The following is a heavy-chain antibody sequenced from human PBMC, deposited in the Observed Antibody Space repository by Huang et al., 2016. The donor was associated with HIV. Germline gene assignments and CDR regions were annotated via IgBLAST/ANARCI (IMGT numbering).Heavy chain of an antibody. Sequence: EVQLIESGGGLVQPGSSPRLSCEGAGFSFSPVWMSWVRQTQGKGLEWVALSKNSLDGGTTDYAAPVRGRFIISRDDSKNRMDLQMHDLKAADTAVYYCTTWISTAAGGNWGQGTLVTVSS. V-gene: IGHV3-15*01. J-gene: IGHJ4*02. D-gene: IGHD2-15*01. CDR2: SKNSLDGGTT. CDR1: GFSFSPVW. CDR3: TTWISTAAGGN.